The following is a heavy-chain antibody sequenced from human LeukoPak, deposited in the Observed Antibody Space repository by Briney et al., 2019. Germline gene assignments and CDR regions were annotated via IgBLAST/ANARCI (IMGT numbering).Heavy chain of an antibody. CDR2: IYYSGST. V-gene: IGHV4-59*01. D-gene: IGHD2-2*01. CDR3: ARGFSTSWYRAFDI. J-gene: IGHJ3*02. CDR1: GGSISSYY. Sequence: SETLSLTCTVSGGSISSYYWSWIRQPPGKGLEWIGYIYYSGSTNYNPSLKSRVTISVDTSKNQFSLKLSSVTAADTAVYYCARGFSTSWYRAFDIWGQGTVVTVSS.